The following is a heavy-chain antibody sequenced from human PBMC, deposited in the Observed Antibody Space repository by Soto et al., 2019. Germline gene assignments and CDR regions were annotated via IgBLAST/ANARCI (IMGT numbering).Heavy chain of an antibody. CDR3: VRDRRIYYSDPHDEFVASDYEV. V-gene: IGHV1-69*01. Sequence: QVQLIQSEAEVKKPGSSVRVSCTASGGIFGSHGFSWVRQAPGQRLEWVGGFIPIFRTLTYTEKFQARLRIAADESTNTLYLDLSSLTSEDTAVYYCVRDRRIYYSDPHDEFVASDYEVWGQGTMVSVSS. CDR2: FIPIFRTL. J-gene: IGHJ3*01. CDR1: GGIFGSHG. D-gene: IGHD3-22*01.